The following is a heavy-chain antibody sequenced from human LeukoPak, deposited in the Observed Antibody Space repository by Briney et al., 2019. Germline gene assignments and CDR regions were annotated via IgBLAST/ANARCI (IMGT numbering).Heavy chain of an antibody. D-gene: IGHD2-2*01. CDR3: ARKLGYCSSTSCYRSSPFDY. Sequence: PSETLSPTCAVYGGSFSGYFWSWIRQPPGKGLEWIGEINHSGSTNYNPSLKSRVTISVDTSKNQFSLKLSSVTAADTAVYYCARKLGYCSSTSCYRSSPFDYWGQGTLVTVSS. CDR1: GGSFSGYF. CDR2: INHSGST. V-gene: IGHV4-34*01. J-gene: IGHJ4*02.